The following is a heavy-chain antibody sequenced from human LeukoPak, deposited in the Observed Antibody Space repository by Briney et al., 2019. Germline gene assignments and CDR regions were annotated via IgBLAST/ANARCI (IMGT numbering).Heavy chain of an antibody. V-gene: IGHV1-24*01. CDR3: ATYNWNYPGYFDY. CDR2: FDPEDGET. J-gene: IGHJ4*02. Sequence: GASVKVSCKVSGYTLTELSMHWVRQAPGKGLEWMGGFDPEDGETIYAQKFQGKVTMTEDTSTDTAYMELSSLRSEDTAVYYCATYNWNYPGYFDYWGQGTLVTVSS. D-gene: IGHD1-7*01. CDR1: GYTLTELS.